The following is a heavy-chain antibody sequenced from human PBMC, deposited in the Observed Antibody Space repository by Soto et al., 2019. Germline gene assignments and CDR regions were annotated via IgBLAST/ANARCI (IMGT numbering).Heavy chain of an antibody. CDR2: TYYRSKWYN. CDR1: GDSFSSNIAA. D-gene: IGHD2-2*03. J-gene: IGHJ4*02. Sequence: XHSLSLTFAISGDSFSSNIAAWNWVRQSPSRGLEWLGRTYYRSKWYNEYAVSVKSRIIIKPDTSKNQFSLQLNSVTPEDTAVYYCESAVYMDGLWHWGQGTLVTGSS. V-gene: IGHV6-1*01. CDR3: ESAVYMDGLWH.